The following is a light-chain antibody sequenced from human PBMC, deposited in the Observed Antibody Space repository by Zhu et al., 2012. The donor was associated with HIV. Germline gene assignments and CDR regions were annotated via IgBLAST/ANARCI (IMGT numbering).Light chain of an antibody. CDR2: AAS. V-gene: IGKV1-8*01. CDR3: QHLTLYPT. J-gene: IGKJ4*01. CDR1: QGISSY. Sequence: AIRMTQSPSSLSASTGDRVTITCRASQGISSYLAWYQQKPGKAPKLLIYAASTLQSGVPSRFSGSGSGTDFTLTISSLQPEDFATYFCQHLTLYPTFGGGSKVEIK.